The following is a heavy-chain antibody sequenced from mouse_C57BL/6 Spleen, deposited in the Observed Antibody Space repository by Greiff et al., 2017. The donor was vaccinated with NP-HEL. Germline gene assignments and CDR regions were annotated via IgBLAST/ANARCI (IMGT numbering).Heavy chain of an antibody. CDR1: GYTFTTYP. J-gene: IGHJ1*03. CDR2: FHPYNDDT. V-gene: IGHV1-47*01. D-gene: IGHD1-1*01. CDR3: ARRAPLYGRSLYWYFDV. Sequence: VQLQQSGAELVKPGASVKMSCKASGYTFTTYPIEWMKQNHGKSLEWIGNFHPYNDDTKYNEKFKGKATLTVEKSSSTVYLERSRLTSDDSAVYYCARRAPLYGRSLYWYFDVWGTGTTVTVSS.